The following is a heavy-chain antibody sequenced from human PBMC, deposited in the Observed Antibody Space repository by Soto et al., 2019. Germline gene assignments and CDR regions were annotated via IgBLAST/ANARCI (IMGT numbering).Heavy chain of an antibody. V-gene: IGHV1-3*01. Sequence: QVQLVQSGAEVKKPGASVKVSCKASGYTFTSYAMHWVRQAPGQRLEWMGWINAGNGNTKYSQKFQGRVTITRDTSASTAYMELSSLRSEDTAVYYCARGDGSYAAFDYWGQGTLVTVSS. CDR2: INAGNGNT. D-gene: IGHD2-2*01. CDR1: GYTFTSYA. CDR3: ARGDGSYAAFDY. J-gene: IGHJ4*02.